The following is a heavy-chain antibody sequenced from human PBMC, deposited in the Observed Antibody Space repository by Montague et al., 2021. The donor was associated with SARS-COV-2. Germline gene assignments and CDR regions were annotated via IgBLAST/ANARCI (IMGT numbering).Heavy chain of an antibody. D-gene: IGHD3-10*01. CDR3: AKDSYYYGLGYGMDV. CDR1: GFTFSNSA. CDR2: SSGSDGGT. J-gene: IGHJ6*02. V-gene: IGHV3-23*01. Sequence: SRRLSCAASGFTFSNSAMNWVRQAPGKGLEWVSGSSGSDGGTHYADSVKGRFTIPRDNSKNVLYLQMNSLRAEDTALYYCAKDSYYYGLGYGMDVWGQGTTVTVSS.